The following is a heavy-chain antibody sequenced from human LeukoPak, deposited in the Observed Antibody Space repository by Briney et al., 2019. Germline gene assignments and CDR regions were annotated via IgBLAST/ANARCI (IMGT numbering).Heavy chain of an antibody. V-gene: IGHV1-18*01. J-gene: IGHJ4*02. D-gene: IGHD5-18*01. CDR1: GYTFTSYG. CDR2: ISAYNGNT. Sequence: ASVKVSCKASGYTFTSYGISWVRQAPGQGLEWMGGISAYNGNTNYAQKLQGRVTMTTDTSTSTAYMELRSLRSDDTAVYYWVSPGDSYARYWGQGTLVTVSS. CDR3: VSPGDSYARY.